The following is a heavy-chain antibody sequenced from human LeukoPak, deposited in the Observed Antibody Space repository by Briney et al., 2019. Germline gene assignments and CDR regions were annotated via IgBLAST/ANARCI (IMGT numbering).Heavy chain of an antibody. D-gene: IGHD3-10*01. CDR2: INHSGST. CDR3: ARDRLTPMVRGSLDY. Sequence: PSETLSLTCAVYGGSFRGYYGSWIRQPPGKGLEWIGEINHSGSTNYNPSLKSRVTISVDTSKNQFSLKLSSVTAADTAVYYCARDRLTPMVRGSLDYWGQGTLVTVSS. V-gene: IGHV4-34*01. J-gene: IGHJ4*02. CDR1: GGSFRGYY.